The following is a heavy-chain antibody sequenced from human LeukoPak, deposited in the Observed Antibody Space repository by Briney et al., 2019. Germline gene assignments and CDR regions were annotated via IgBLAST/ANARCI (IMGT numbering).Heavy chain of an antibody. CDR1: GGSMSSYY. J-gene: IGHJ4*02. Sequence: PSETLSLTCTVSGGSMSSYYWTWMRQPPGKGLEWIGYIFYSGSTNHNPSLKSRVTISLDTSKNQFSLMLSSVTAADTAVYYCARGEMSSSWPELGHWGQGTLVTVSS. CDR3: ARGEMSSSWPELGH. D-gene: IGHD6-13*01. CDR2: IFYSGST. V-gene: IGHV4-59*01.